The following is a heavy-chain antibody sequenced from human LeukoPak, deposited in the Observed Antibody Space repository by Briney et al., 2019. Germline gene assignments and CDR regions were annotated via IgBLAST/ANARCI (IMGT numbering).Heavy chain of an antibody. Sequence: SQTLSLTCAVSGGSISSGGYSWSWIRQPAGKGLEWIGRIYTSGSTNYNPSLRSRVTMSVDTSKNQFSLKLSSVTAADTAVYYCARAEVNTADFDYWGQGTLVTVSS. CDR3: ARAEVNTADFDY. D-gene: IGHD5-18*01. J-gene: IGHJ4*02. CDR1: GGSISSGGYS. CDR2: IYTSGST. V-gene: IGHV4-61*02.